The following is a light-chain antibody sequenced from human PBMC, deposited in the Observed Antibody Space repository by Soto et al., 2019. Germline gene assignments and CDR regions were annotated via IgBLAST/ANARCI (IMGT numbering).Light chain of an antibody. CDR3: QQYNNWPRT. J-gene: IGKJ1*01. CDR2: GAS. Sequence: EIVMTQSPATLSLSPGERATLSCRASQSVSSNLAWYQQKPGQAPRLLIYGASTRATGTPARFSGSGSGTDFTLTISSLQSEDFAVYYCQQYNNWPRTFGQGTKVDIK. V-gene: IGKV3-15*01. CDR1: QSVSSN.